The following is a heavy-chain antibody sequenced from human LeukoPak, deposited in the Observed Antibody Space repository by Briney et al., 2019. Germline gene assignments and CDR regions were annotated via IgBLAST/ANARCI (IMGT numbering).Heavy chain of an antibody. CDR2: IYTTGST. J-gene: IGHJ4*02. V-gene: IGHV4-4*07. CDR1: GGSISTTAYY. Sequence: SETLSLTCTVSGGSISTTAYYWGWIRQPAGKGLEWIGRIYTTGSTNYNPSLKSRVTMSVDTSENQFSLKLSSVTAEDTAVYYCAKAGAVVVVAAKYFDYWGQGTLVTVSS. D-gene: IGHD2-15*01. CDR3: AKAGAVVVVAAKYFDY.